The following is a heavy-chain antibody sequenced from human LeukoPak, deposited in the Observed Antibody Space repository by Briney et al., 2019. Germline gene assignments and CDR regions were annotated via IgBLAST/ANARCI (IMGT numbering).Heavy chain of an antibody. CDR1: GGSFSGYY. D-gene: IGHD3-22*01. Sequence: TSETLSLTCAVYGGSFSGYYWSWIRQPPGKGLEWIGEINHSGSTYYNPSLKSRVTITVDTSKNQFSLKLSSVTAADTAVYYCAGTYYYDSSGYSDFDYWGQGTLVTVSA. CDR2: INHSGST. CDR3: AGTYYYDSSGYSDFDY. J-gene: IGHJ4*02. V-gene: IGHV4-34*01.